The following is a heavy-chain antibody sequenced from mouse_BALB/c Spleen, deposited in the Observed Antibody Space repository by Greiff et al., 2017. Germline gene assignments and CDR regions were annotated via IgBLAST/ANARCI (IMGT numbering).Heavy chain of an antibody. Sequence: EVKLQESGPSLVKPSQTLSLTCSFSGDSITSGYWNSIRKFPGNKLEYMGYISYSGSTYYNPSLNSRISITRDTSKNQYYLQLNSVTTEDTATYYCASWRGYFEGWGAGTTVTVSS. CDR3: ASWRGYFEG. V-gene: IGHV3-8*02. CDR1: GDSITSGY. J-gene: IGHJ1*01. CDR2: ISYSGST.